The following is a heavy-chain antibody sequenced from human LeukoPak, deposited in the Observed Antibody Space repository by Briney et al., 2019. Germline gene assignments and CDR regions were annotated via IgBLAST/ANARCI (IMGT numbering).Heavy chain of an antibody. J-gene: IGHJ5*02. CDR1: GFTFSSYG. CDR2: IRYDGSNK. CDR3: AKDGSGSSWYEENWFDP. V-gene: IGHV3-30*02. D-gene: IGHD6-13*01. Sequence: GGSLRLSCAASGFTFSSYGMHWVRQAPGKGLEWVAFIRYDGSNKYYADSVKGRFTISRDNSKNTLYLQMNSLRAEDTAVYYCAKDGSGSSWYEENWFDPWGQGTLVTVSS.